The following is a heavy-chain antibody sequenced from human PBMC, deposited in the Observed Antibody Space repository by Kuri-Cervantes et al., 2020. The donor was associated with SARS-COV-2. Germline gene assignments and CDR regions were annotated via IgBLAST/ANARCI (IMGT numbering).Heavy chain of an antibody. Sequence: GGSLRLSCAASGFTFSSYGMHWVRQAPGKGLEWVAFIRYDGSNKYYADSVKGRFTISRDNSKNSLYLQMSSLRAEDTAVYYCAREGSGYYYYYYMDVWGKGTTVTVSS. CDR2: IRYDGSNK. CDR3: AREGSGYYYYYYMDV. D-gene: IGHD3-10*01. J-gene: IGHJ6*03. V-gene: IGHV3-30*02. CDR1: GFTFSSYG.